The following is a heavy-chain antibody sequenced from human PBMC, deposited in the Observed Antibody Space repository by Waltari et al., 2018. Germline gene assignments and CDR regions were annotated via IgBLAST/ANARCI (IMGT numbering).Heavy chain of an antibody. V-gene: IGHV3-53*01. CDR2: FYSGGST. CDR1: GFTFSSNS. CDR3: AGDRGGVLFDP. J-gene: IGHJ5*02. D-gene: IGHD2-15*01. Sequence: VQLVEAGGGLIQPGGYRRLSCAASGFTFSSNSIRWVSQAHGKGREWVTLFYSGGSTYSADSVKRRFTIPRDNSKNTLYLQMNSLRAEDTSVYYCAGDRGGVLFDPWGQGTLVTVSS.